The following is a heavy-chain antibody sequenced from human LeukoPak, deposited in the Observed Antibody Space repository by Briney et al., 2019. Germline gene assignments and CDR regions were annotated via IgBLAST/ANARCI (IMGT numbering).Heavy chain of an antibody. Sequence: GGSLRLSCAASGFTFSSYWMSWVRQAPGKGLEWVANIKHDGSDKYYVDSVKGRFTISRDNAENSLYLQMNSLRAEDTAVYYCARGKYSSGWFDYWGQGTLVTVSS. D-gene: IGHD6-19*01. J-gene: IGHJ4*02. CDR1: GFTFSSYW. CDR3: ARGKYSSGWFDY. CDR2: IKHDGSDK. V-gene: IGHV3-7*02.